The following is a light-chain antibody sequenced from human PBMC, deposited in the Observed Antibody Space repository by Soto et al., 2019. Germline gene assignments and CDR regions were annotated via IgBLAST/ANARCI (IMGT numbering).Light chain of an antibody. J-gene: IGLJ1*01. CDR3: SSYTSSSTLHV. Sequence: QSVLTQPASVSGSPGQSITLSCTGTSSDVGGYNYVSWYQQHPGKAPKLMIYDVSNRPSGVSNRFSGSKSGNTASLTISGLQAEDEADYYCSSYTSSSTLHVFGTGTKVTV. CDR2: DVS. CDR1: SSDVGGYNY. V-gene: IGLV2-14*01.